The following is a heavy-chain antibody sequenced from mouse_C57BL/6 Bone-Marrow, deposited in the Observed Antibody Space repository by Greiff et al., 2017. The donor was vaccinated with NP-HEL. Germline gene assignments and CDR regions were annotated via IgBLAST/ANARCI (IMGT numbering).Heavy chain of an antibody. CDR3: ARERGYDYDEERVDY. Sequence: QVQLQQSGPELVRPGASVKISCKAPGYTFTSHWMPWVRPRPGPGLEWIGAIFPGSGSTYYYAKFKGKATLTVDTSSSTAYRQLSRLTSEDSAVYFCARERGYDYDEERVDYWGQGTTLTVSS. CDR2: IFPGSGST. V-gene: IGHV1-56*01. CDR1: GYTFTSHW. J-gene: IGHJ2*01. D-gene: IGHD2-4*01.